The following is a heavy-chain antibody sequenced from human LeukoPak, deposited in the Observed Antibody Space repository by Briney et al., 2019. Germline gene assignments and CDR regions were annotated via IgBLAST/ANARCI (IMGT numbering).Heavy chain of an antibody. CDR2: ISGSGGST. Sequence: GGSLRLSCAASGFTFSSYAMSWVRQAPGKGLEWASAISGSGGSTYYADSVKGRFTISRDNSKNTLYLQMNSLRAEDTAVYYCAKDGRSVVTAWSDYWGQGTLVTVSS. D-gene: IGHD4-23*01. CDR1: GFTFSSYA. V-gene: IGHV3-23*01. CDR3: AKDGRSVVTAWSDY. J-gene: IGHJ4*02.